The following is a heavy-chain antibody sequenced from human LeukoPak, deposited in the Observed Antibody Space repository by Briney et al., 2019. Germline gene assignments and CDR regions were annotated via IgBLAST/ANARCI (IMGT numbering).Heavy chain of an antibody. CDR3: ARVVPVGGNDY. V-gene: IGHV4-61*05. CDR2: IYYSGST. Sequence: SETLSLTCTVSGGSISSTTDNWGWLRQPPGKGLEWIGYIYYSGSTNYNPSLKSRVTISVDTSSNQFSLKLNSVTAADTAMYYCARVVPVGGNDYWGQGTLVTVSS. CDR1: GGSISSTTDN. J-gene: IGHJ4*02. D-gene: IGHD4-23*01.